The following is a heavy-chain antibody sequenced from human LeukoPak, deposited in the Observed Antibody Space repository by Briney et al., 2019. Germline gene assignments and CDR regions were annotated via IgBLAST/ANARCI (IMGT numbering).Heavy chain of an antibody. CDR3: ARRLLWFGANFDP. D-gene: IGHD3-10*01. CDR2: IYYSGST. V-gene: IGHV4-39*01. Sequence: PSETLSLTCTVSGGSISSSSYYWGWIRQPPGKGLEWIGSIYYSGSTYYNPSLKSRVTISVDTSNNQFSLKLSSVTAADTAVYYCARRLLWFGANFDPWGQGTLVTVSS. J-gene: IGHJ5*02. CDR1: GGSISSSSYY.